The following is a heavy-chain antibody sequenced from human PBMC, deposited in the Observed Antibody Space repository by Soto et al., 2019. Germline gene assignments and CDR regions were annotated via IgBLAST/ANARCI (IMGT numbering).Heavy chain of an antibody. Sequence: EVQLVESGGGLVKPGGSLRLSCAASGFTFNNAWMSWVRQAPGKGLEWVGRIRRKTDGGTTDYNAPVKGRFTISRDDSKNTLYLQMGSMKTEDTAVYYCTTEYSGGYDHWGQGTLVTVSS. J-gene: IGHJ5*02. D-gene: IGHD5-12*01. V-gene: IGHV3-15*01. CDR3: TTEYSGGYDH. CDR2: IRRKTDGGTT. CDR1: GFTFNNAW.